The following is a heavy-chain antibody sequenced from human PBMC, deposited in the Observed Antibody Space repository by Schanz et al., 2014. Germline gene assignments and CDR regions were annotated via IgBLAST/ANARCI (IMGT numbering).Heavy chain of an antibody. CDR2: ISYDGNTK. CDR3: AKRCSSTSCSHGAFDI. CDR1: GFTFSNYG. V-gene: IGHV3-30*18. Sequence: QVQLVESGGGVVQPGRSLRLSCAASGFTFSNYGLHWVRQAPGKGLEWGTVISYDGNTKYYADSVKGRFTISRDNSKNTLYLQMNSLRDEDTAMYYCAKRCSSTSCSHGAFDIWGQGTMVTVSS. D-gene: IGHD2-2*01. J-gene: IGHJ3*02.